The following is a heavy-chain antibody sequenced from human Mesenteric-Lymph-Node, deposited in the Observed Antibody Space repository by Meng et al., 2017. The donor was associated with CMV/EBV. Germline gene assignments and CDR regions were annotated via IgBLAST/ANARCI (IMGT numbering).Heavy chain of an antibody. CDR3: ARDVAAARFDY. Sequence: GGSLRLSCAASGFSFNIYAMTWVRQAPGKGLEWVSAISDSGLDTYYAASVKGRFTISRDNSKNTLYLLMNSLRAEDTAVYYCARDVAAARFDYWGQGTLVTVSS. J-gene: IGHJ4*02. CDR1: GFSFNIYA. CDR2: ISDSGLDT. D-gene: IGHD6-13*01. V-gene: IGHV3-23*01.